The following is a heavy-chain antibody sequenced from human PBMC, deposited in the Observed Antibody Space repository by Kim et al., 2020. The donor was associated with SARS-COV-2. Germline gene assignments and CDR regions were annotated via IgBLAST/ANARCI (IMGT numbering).Heavy chain of an antibody. CDR3: ASGWGYCSSTSCHDY. D-gene: IGHD2-2*01. Sequence: GGSLRLSCAASGFTFSSYAMHWVHQAPGKGLEWVAVISYDGSNKYYADSVKGRFTISRDNSKNTLYLQMNSLRAEDTAVYYCASGWGYCSSTSCHDYWGQGTLVTVSS. J-gene: IGHJ4*02. V-gene: IGHV3-30*04. CDR2: ISYDGSNK. CDR1: GFTFSSYA.